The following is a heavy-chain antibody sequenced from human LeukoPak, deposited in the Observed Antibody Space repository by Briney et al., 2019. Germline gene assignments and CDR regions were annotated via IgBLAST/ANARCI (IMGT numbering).Heavy chain of an antibody. CDR2: ISGSGGST. D-gene: IGHD1-26*01. V-gene: IGHV3-23*01. J-gene: IGHJ4*02. Sequence: GGSLRLSCAASGFTFSSYAMSWVRKAPGKGLEWVSAISGSGGSTYYADSVKGRFTISRDNSKNTLYLQMNSLRAEDTAVYYCAKVMKWSGSYYFDYWGQGTLVTVSS. CDR1: GFTFSSYA. CDR3: AKVMKWSGSYYFDY.